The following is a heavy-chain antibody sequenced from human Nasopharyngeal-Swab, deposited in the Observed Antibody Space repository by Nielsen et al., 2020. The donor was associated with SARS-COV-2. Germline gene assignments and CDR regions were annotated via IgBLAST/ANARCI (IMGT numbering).Heavy chain of an antibody. Sequence: WIRQPPGKGLEWIGRLYTSGTTNYNPSLKSRVTISVDTSKDQFSLKLSSVTAADTAVYYCARGVTGTVVVPAATDGGGGDDAFDIWGQGTMVTVSS. CDR2: LYTSGTT. CDR3: ARGVTGTVVVPAATDGGGGDDAFDI. D-gene: IGHD2-2*01. J-gene: IGHJ3*02. V-gene: IGHV4-61*02.